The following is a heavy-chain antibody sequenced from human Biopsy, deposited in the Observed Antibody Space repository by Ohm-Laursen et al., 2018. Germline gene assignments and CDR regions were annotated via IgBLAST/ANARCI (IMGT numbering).Heavy chain of an antibody. D-gene: IGHD2-15*01. J-gene: IGHJ4*02. Sequence: PSQTLSLTWEVYGKTFSDYYWSWIRQPPGKGLEWIGQINQSGRTNYNPSLKSRVNISADKSNNRFSLKLTSVTSADTAVYFCGNEVHGRDYWGLGALVTVSS. CDR2: INQSGRT. V-gene: IGHV4-34*08. CDR3: GNEVHGRDY. CDR1: GKTFSDYY.